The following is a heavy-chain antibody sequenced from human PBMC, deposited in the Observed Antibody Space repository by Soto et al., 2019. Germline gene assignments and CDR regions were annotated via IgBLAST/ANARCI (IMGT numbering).Heavy chain of an antibody. CDR2: INPNSGGT. CDR3: ARDGYDFWSGYYTGGASTSYYYYGMDV. V-gene: IGHV1-2*02. Sequence: QVQLVQSGAEVKKPGASVKVSCKASGYTFTGYYMHWVRQAPGQGLEWMGWINPNSGGTNYAQKFQGRVTMTRDTSISTAYMELSRLRSDDTAVYYCARDGYDFWSGYYTGGASTSYYYYGMDVWGQGTTVTVSS. CDR1: GYTFTGYY. J-gene: IGHJ6*02. D-gene: IGHD3-3*01.